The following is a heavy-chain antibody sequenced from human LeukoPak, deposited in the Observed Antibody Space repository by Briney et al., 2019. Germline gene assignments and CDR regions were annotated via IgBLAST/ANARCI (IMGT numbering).Heavy chain of an antibody. V-gene: IGHV1-18*01. CDR2: ISGYNGNT. CDR1: GFTFSSYS. D-gene: IGHD2-21*02. CDR3: ARGLGVVTAQSEQPKPRYFDL. J-gene: IGHJ2*01. Sequence: GGSLRLSCAVSGFTFSSYSMSWVRQAPGQGLEWMGWISGYNGNTNYAQNLQGRVTMTTDTSTSTAYMELRSLRSDDTAVYYCARGLGVVTAQSEQPKPRYFDLWGRGTQVTVSS.